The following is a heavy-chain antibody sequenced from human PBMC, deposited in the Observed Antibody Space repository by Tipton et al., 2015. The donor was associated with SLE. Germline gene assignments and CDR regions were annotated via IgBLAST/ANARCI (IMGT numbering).Heavy chain of an antibody. CDR1: GFTFSSYW. D-gene: IGHD6-19*01. CDR3: ARLPRGIAVAGTFDY. CDR2: IKQDGSEK. J-gene: IGHJ4*02. V-gene: IGHV3-7*01. Sequence: SLRLSCAASGFTFSSYWMSWVRQAPGKGLEWVANIKQDGSEKYYVDSVKGRFTISRDNAKNSLYLQMNSLRAEDTAVYYCARLPRGIAVAGTFDYWGQGTLVTVSS.